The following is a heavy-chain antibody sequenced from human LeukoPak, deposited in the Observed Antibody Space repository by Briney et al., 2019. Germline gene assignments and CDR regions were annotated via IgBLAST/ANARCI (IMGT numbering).Heavy chain of an antibody. CDR1: GYTFTSYD. J-gene: IGHJ6*03. D-gene: IGHD6-13*01. Sequence: ASVKVSCKASGYTFTSYDINWVRQATGQGLEWMGWMNPNSGNTGYAQKFQGRVTMTRNISISTAYMELSSLRSEDTAVYYCARRFSSSWYYYYYYMDVWGKGTTVTVSS. CDR3: ARRFSSSWYYYYYYMDV. V-gene: IGHV1-8*01. CDR2: MNPNSGNT.